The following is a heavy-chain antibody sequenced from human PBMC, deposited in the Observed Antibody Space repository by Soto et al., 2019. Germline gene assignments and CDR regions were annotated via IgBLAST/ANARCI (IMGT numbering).Heavy chain of an antibody. J-gene: IGHJ4*02. CDR3: ASDCGGDC. Sequence: ADSVKCRFTISRDNAKNSMYLKLNSLRAEDTAVYYCASDCGGDCWGQGTLGTVSS. D-gene: IGHD2-21*01. V-gene: IGHV3-21*01.